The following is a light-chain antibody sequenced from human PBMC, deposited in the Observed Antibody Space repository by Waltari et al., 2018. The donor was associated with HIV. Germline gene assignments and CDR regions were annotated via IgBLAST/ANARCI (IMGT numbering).Light chain of an antibody. CDR2: EVI. J-gene: IGLJ3*02. CDR3: CSYAGTYTYVL. CDR1: SSDVGGYDS. Sequence: QSALTQPRSVSGSPGQSVIISCTGTSSDVGGYDSHSWYLQHPGKVPKLILYEVIKRPSGVPDRFSGSKSGNTASLTISGLQTEDEADYFCCSYAGTYTYVLFGGGTKLTVL. V-gene: IGLV2-11*01.